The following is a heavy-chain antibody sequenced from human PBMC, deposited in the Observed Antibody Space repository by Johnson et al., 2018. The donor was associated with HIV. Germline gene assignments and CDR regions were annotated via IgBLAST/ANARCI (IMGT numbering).Heavy chain of an antibody. CDR2: ISWDGGST. CDR3: AKDIGDGGNSEGVAFDI. D-gene: IGHD4-23*01. Sequence: VQLVESGGGVVRPGGSLRLSCAASGFTFDDYGMSWVRQPPGKGLEWVSLISWDGGSTYYADSVKGRFTISRDNSKNSLYLQMNSLRTEDTALYYCAKDIGDGGNSEGVAFDIWGQGTKVTV. CDR1: GFTFDDYG. V-gene: IGHV3-43*01. J-gene: IGHJ3*02.